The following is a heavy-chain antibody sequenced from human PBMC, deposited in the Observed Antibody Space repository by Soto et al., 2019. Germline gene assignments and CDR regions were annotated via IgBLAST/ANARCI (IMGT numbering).Heavy chain of an antibody. D-gene: IGHD6-19*01. J-gene: IGHJ6*02. CDR1: GFSLSTSGVG. V-gene: IGHV2-5*02. CDR3: AHGPGYSSGWYHYGMDV. Sequence: QITLKESGPTLVKPTQTLTLTCTFSGFSLSTSGVGVGWLRQPPGKALEWLALIYWDDDKRYSPSLKSRLTITKDTSKNQVVLTMTNMDSVDTATYDCAHGPGYSSGWYHYGMDVWGQGTTVTVSS. CDR2: IYWDDDK.